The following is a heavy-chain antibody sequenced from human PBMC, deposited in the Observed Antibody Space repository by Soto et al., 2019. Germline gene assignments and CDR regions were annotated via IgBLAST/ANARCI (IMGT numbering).Heavy chain of an antibody. CDR1: GGSISSSSYY. J-gene: IGHJ3*02. Sequence: SETLSLTCTVSGGSISSSSYYWGWIRQPPGKGLEWIGSIYYSGSTYYNPSLKSRVTISVDTSKNQFSLKLSSVTAADTAVYYCARRNTLGYCSGGSCYVGAFDIWGQGTMVTVSS. CDR2: IYYSGST. V-gene: IGHV4-39*01. CDR3: ARRNTLGYCSGGSCYVGAFDI. D-gene: IGHD2-15*01.